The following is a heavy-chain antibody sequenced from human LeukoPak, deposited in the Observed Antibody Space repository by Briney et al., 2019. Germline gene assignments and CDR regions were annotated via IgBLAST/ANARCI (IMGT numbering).Heavy chain of an antibody. CDR3: ARWSWETTVTTPSYYYYGMDV. J-gene: IGHJ6*02. CDR2: INHSGST. Sequence: SETLSLTCAVYGGSFSGHYWSWIRQPPGKGLEWIGEINHSGSTNYNPSLKSRVTISVDTSKNQFSLKLSSVTAADTAVYYCARWSWETTVTTPSYYYYGMDVWGQGTTVTVSS. D-gene: IGHD4-17*01. V-gene: IGHV4-34*01. CDR1: GGSFSGHY.